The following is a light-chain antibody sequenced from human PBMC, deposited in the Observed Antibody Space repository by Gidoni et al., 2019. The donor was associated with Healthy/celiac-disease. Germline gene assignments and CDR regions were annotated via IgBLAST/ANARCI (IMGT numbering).Light chain of an antibody. CDR3: QQYGSSPRT. CDR1: QSVSSSY. V-gene: IGKV3-20*01. Sequence: SQSVSSSYLAWYQQKPGQAPRLLIYGASSRATGIPDRFSGSGSGTDFTLTISRLEPEDFAVYYCQQYGSSPRTFGQGTKVEIK. J-gene: IGKJ1*01. CDR2: GAS.